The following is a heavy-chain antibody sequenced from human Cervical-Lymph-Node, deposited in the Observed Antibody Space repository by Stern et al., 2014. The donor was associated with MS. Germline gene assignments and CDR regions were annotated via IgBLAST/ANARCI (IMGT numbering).Heavy chain of an antibody. V-gene: IGHV5-51*01. CDR2: IYPGDSET. J-gene: IGHJ4*02. CDR3: ARQTTAWASDV. CDR1: GYKFSIYW. Sequence: VQLVQSGAELIRPGESLKISCKGSGYKFSIYWIAWVRQMPGKGLEWMGIIYPGDSETRYSPSFQGQVTMSADKSTSTAYLQWSSLNASDTAMYFCARQTTAWASDVWGQGILVTVSS. D-gene: IGHD1-14*01.